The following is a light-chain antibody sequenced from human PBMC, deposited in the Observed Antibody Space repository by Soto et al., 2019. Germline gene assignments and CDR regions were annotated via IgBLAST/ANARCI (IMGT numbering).Light chain of an antibody. CDR3: CSYAGSYTPVI. J-gene: IGLJ2*01. V-gene: IGLV2-11*01. CDR2: DVT. Sequence: QSVLTQPRSVSGSPGQSVTISCTGTSGDVAGYNYVSWYQLLPGKAPKLMIYDVTKRPSGVPDRFSASKSGNTASLTISGLQAEDEADYYCCSYAGSYTPVIFGGGTKLTVL. CDR1: SGDVAGYNY.